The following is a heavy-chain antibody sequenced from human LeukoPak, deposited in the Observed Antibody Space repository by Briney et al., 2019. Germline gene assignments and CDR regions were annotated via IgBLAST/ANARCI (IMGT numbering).Heavy chain of an antibody. CDR2: ISAYNGNT. CDR1: GYTFSSYG. V-gene: IGHV1-18*01. D-gene: IGHD2-15*01. J-gene: IGHJ4*02. CDR3: ARDCSGSSYYWIH. Sequence: ASVKVSCKASGYTFSSYGISWVRQAPGLGLEWLGYISAYNGNTNYAQKVQGRITMTTDTSTSTAYMEMRSLRSDDTAVYYCARDCSGSSYYWIHWGQGTLVTVSS.